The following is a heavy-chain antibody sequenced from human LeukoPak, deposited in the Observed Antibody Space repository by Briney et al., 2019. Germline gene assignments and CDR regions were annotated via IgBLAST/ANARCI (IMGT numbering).Heavy chain of an antibody. Sequence: PGGSLRLSCAASGFIFSSFGMHWVRQAPGKGLEWVAFIRYDGSNKYYADSVKGRFTISRDNSKNTLYLQMNSLRADDTAVYYCAKRSGGPSPFDYWGQGALVTVSS. J-gene: IGHJ4*02. CDR3: AKRSGGPSPFDY. V-gene: IGHV3-30*02. CDR2: IRYDGSNK. D-gene: IGHD3-3*01. CDR1: GFIFSSFG.